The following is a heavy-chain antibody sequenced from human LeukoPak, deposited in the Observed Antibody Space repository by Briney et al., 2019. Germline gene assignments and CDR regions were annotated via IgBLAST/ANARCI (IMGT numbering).Heavy chain of an antibody. D-gene: IGHD3-10*01. J-gene: IGHJ6*03. CDR1: VGSFSGYY. Sequence: PSETLSLTCAVYVGSFSGYYWSWIRQPPGQGLEWIGEINHSGSTNYNSSLKSRVTISVDTSKNQFSLKLSSVTAADTAVYYCARGYYGSGSHCCHMDVWGKGTTITVS. CDR3: ARGYYGSGSHCCHMDV. V-gene: IGHV4-34*01. CDR2: INHSGST.